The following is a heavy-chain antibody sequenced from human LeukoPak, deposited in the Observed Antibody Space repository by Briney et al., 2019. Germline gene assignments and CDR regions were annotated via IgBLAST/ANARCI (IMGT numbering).Heavy chain of an antibody. Sequence: GGSLRLSCAASGFTFSSYAMSWVRQAPGKGLEWVSAISGSGGSTYYADSVKGRFTISRDNSKNTLYLQMNSLRAEDTAVYYCAKDLSRSPVFGSYDFLEGPMRGDAFDIWGQGTMVTVSS. CDR1: GFTFSSYA. CDR3: AKDLSRSPVFGSYDFLEGPMRGDAFDI. CDR2: ISGSGGST. J-gene: IGHJ3*02. D-gene: IGHD3-3*01. V-gene: IGHV3-23*01.